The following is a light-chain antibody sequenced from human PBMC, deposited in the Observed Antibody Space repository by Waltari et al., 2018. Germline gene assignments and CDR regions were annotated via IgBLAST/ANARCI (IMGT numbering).Light chain of an antibody. CDR3: QQYTAYALT. CDR1: QNICSY. V-gene: IGKV1-5*03. Sequence: DVHMAQSPSTLSSSVGNKFTFTGRASQNICSYLAWDQQKPGKAPNLLIYNASSLQSGVPSRFSGSGSGTEFTLTISSLQPDDFATYYCQQYTAYALTFGGGTKVEIK. J-gene: IGKJ4*01. CDR2: NAS.